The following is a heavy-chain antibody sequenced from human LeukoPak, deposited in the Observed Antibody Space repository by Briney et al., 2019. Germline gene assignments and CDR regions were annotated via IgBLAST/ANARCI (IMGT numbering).Heavy chain of an antibody. CDR1: GSTLSSYW. J-gene: IGHJ5*02. CDR2: IKQDGSEK. V-gene: IGHV3-7*01. D-gene: IGHD3-10*01. Sequence: PGGSLRLSCAASGSTLSSYWMSWVRQAPGKGLEWVANIKQDGSEKYYVDSVKGRFTISRDNAKNSLYLQMNSLRAEDTAVYYCARDSYGSGITPFDPWGQGTLVTVSS. CDR3: ARDSYGSGITPFDP.